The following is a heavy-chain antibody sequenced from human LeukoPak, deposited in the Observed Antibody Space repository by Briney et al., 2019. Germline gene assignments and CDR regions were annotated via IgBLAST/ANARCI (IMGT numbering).Heavy chain of an antibody. D-gene: IGHD2-2*01. V-gene: IGHV4-34*01. J-gene: IGHJ4*02. Sequence: SETLSLTCAVYGGSFSGYYWSWIRQPPGKGLEWIGEINHSGSTNYNPSLKSRVTISVDTSKNQFSLKLSSVTAADTAIYSCARGSTRYDYWGQGTLVTVSS. CDR3: ARGSTRYDY. CDR1: GGSFSGYY. CDR2: INHSGST.